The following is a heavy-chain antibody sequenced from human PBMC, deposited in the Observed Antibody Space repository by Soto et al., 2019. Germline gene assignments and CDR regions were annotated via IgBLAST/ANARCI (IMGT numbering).Heavy chain of an antibody. CDR3: ARDRGAVTGDYFDY. J-gene: IGHJ4*02. Sequence: QVQLTESGGGWAKPGGSLRLSCAASGFTFSGLYMSWLRQAPGKGREWVSCIDSSGVKKYYAESGRGRFTISRDNAKNSLYLQMNSLRAEDTAVYYCARDRGAVTGDYFDYWGQGTLVTVSS. CDR1: GFTFSGLY. D-gene: IGHD6-19*01. CDR2: IDSSGVKK. V-gene: IGHV3-11*01.